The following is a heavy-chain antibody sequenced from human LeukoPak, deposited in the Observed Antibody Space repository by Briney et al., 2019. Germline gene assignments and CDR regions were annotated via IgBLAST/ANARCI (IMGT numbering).Heavy chain of an antibody. V-gene: IGHV3-49*03. CDR2: IRCKAYEGTT. J-gene: IGHJ6*03. CDR3: ARASYYYYYYMDV. CDR1: GFTFGDYA. Sequence: GRSLRLSCTASGFTFGDYAMSWFRQAPGKGLEWVGFIRCKAYEGTTEYGASVKGRLTISRDDSKIIAYLQMSSLTTEDTAVYYCARASYYYYYYMDVWGKGTTVTVSS.